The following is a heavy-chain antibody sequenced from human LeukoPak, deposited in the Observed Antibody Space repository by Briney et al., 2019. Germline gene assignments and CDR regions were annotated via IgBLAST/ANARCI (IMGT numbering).Heavy chain of an antibody. J-gene: IGHJ5*02. Sequence: GGSLRLSCAASGFTLNNYEMNWVRQAPGKGLEWVSYISRSGRIIYYADSVKGRFTISRDDAKNPLYLQMNSLRAEDTALYYCARELVEPAAMEFDPWGQGTLVTVSS. CDR3: ARELVEPAAMEFDP. V-gene: IGHV3-48*03. CDR2: ISRSGRII. D-gene: IGHD2-2*01. CDR1: GFTLNNYE.